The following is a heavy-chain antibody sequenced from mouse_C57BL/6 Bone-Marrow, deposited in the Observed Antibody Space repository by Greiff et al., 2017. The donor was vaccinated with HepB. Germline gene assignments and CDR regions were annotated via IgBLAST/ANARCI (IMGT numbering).Heavy chain of an antibody. D-gene: IGHD1-3*01. Sequence: EVKVVESGAELVRPGASVKLSCTASGFNIKDDYMHWVKQRPEQGLEWIGWIDPENGDTEYASKFQGKATITADTSSNTAYLQLSSLTSEDTAVYYCTSSSAYWGQGTLVTVSA. J-gene: IGHJ3*01. CDR1: GFNIKDDY. V-gene: IGHV14-4*01. CDR2: IDPENGDT. CDR3: TSSSAY.